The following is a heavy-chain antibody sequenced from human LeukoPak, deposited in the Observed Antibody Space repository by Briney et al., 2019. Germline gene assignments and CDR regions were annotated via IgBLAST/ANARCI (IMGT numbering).Heavy chain of an antibody. CDR3: ARDHGYAFDY. D-gene: IGHD5-12*01. Sequence: GGSLRLSCAASGFTVSSNYMSWVRQAPGKGLEWVSVIYSGGSTYYADSVKGRFTISRDDAKNSLYLQMNSLRDEDTAVYYCARDHGYAFDYWGQGTLVTVSS. V-gene: IGHV3-53*01. CDR1: GFTVSSNY. CDR2: IYSGGST. J-gene: IGHJ4*02.